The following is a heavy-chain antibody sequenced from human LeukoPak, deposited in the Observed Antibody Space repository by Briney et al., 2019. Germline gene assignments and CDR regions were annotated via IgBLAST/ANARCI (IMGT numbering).Heavy chain of an antibody. Sequence: SETLSLTCTVSGGSISTYYWSWIRQHPGKGLEWIGHIYYSGSTNYNPSLTSRVTMSVDTSKNQFSLRLSSVTAADTAVYYCAGGRSSSWYSFLDYWGQGTLVTVSS. CDR2: IYYSGST. D-gene: IGHD6-13*01. V-gene: IGHV4-59*01. CDR1: GGSISTYY. CDR3: AGGRSSSWYSFLDY. J-gene: IGHJ4*02.